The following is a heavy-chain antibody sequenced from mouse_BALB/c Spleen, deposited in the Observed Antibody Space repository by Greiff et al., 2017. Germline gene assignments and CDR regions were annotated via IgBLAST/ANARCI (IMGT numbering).Heavy chain of an antibody. CDR1: GFSLTSYG. D-gene: IGHD1-1*01. J-gene: IGHJ1*01. Sequence: VKLVESGPGLVAPSQSLSITCTVSGFSLTSYGVHWVRQPPGKGLEWLGVIWAGGSTNYNSALMSRLSISKDNSKSQVFLKMNSLQTDDTAMYYCAREGGSSYWYFDVWGAGTTVTVSS. CDR2: IWAGGST. CDR3: AREGGSSYWYFDV. V-gene: IGHV2-9*02.